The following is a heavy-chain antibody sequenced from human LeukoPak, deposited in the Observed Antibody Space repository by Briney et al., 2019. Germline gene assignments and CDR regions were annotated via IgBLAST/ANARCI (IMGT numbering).Heavy chain of an antibody. J-gene: IGHJ6*02. CDR3: ARDPSLPYCSGGSCYSHYYYYGMDV. V-gene: IGHV3-53*01. D-gene: IGHD2-15*01. Sequence: GGSLRLSCAASGFTVSSNYMSWVRQAPGKGLEWVSVIYSGGSTYYSDSVTGGFTISRDNSKNTLYLQMNSLRAEDTAVYYCARDPSLPYCSGGSCYSHYYYYGMDVWGQGTTVTVSS. CDR2: IYSGGST. CDR1: GFTVSSNY.